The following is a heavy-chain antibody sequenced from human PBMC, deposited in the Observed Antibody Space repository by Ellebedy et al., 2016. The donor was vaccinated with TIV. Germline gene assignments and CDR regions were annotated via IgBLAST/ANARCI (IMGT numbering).Heavy chain of an antibody. CDR1: GFTFTSYS. V-gene: IGHV3-21*01. Sequence: PGGSLRLSCAASGFTFTSYSMNWVRQAPGKGLEWVSSISSTGYYIYYAYSLKGRFTISRDDARNSLYLQMNSLRAEDTAVYYCARSGELDSWGQGTLVTVSS. CDR3: ARSGELDS. CDR2: ISSTGYYI. J-gene: IGHJ4*02. D-gene: IGHD1-26*01.